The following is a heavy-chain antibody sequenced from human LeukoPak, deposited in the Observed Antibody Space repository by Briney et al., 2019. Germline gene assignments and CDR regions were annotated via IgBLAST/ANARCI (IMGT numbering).Heavy chain of an antibody. J-gene: IGHJ4*02. D-gene: IGHD3-10*01. CDR3: ARDGYGSGSYYY. CDR2: IYYSGST. V-gene: IGHV4-31*03. CDR1: GGSISSGGYY. Sequence: SQTLSLTCTVSGGSISSGGYYWSWIRQHPGKGLEWIGYIYYSGSTYYNPSPKSRVTISVDTSKNQFSLKLSSVTAADTAVYYCARDGYGSGSYYYWGQGTLVTVSS.